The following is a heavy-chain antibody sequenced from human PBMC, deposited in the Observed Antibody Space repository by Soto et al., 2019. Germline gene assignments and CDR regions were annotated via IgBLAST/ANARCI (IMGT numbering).Heavy chain of an antibody. CDR2: ISYDGSNK. CDR1: GFTFSSYG. CDR3: AKDCSGGSCYDY. D-gene: IGHD2-15*01. Sequence: VGSLRLSCAASGFTFSSYGMHWVRQAPGKGLEWVAVISYDGSNKYYADPVKGRFTISRDNSKSTLYLQMNSLRAEDTAVYYCAKDCSGGSCYDYWGQGTLVTVSS. J-gene: IGHJ4*02. V-gene: IGHV3-30*18.